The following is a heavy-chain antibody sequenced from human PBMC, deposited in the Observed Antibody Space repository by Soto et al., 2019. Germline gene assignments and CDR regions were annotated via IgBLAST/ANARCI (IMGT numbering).Heavy chain of an antibody. D-gene: IGHD6-19*01. J-gene: IGHJ4*02. V-gene: IGHV1-69*01. Sequence: QVQLVQSGAEVKKPGSSVTVSCKASGGTFSTYAISWVRQAPGQGLEWMGGIIPIFDRTNYAQKFQGRVTITADASTSIAYMELRSLRSDDTAVYFCARDSQTGISAWLPPDCWGQGTLVTVSS. CDR2: IIPIFDRT. CDR3: ARDSQTGISAWLPPDC. CDR1: GGTFSTYA.